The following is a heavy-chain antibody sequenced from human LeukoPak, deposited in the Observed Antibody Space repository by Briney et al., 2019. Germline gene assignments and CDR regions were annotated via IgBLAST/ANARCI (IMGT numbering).Heavy chain of an antibody. V-gene: IGHV3-7*01. Sequence: GGSLRLSCAASGFTFSRYSMSWVRQAPGKGLEWVANIKQDGSEKYYVDSVKGRFTISRDNAKNSLYLQMNSLRAEDTAVYYCARDFEQDAFDIWGQGTMVTVSS. CDR2: IKQDGSEK. CDR1: GFTFSRYS. D-gene: IGHD1/OR15-1a*01. CDR3: ARDFEQDAFDI. J-gene: IGHJ3*02.